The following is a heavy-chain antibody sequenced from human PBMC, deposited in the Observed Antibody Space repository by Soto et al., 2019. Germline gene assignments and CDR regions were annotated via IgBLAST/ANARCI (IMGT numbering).Heavy chain of an antibody. CDR2: ISGSGGST. D-gene: IGHD3-9*01. CDR1: GLTFSSYA. J-gene: IGHJ4*02. Sequence: GGSLRLSCAASGLTFSSYAMSWVRQAPGKGLERVSAISGSGGSTYYADSVKGRFTISRDNSKNTLYLQMNSLRAEDTAVYYCAKDRLVLRYFDDYWGQGTLVTVSS. V-gene: IGHV3-23*01. CDR3: AKDRLVLRYFDDY.